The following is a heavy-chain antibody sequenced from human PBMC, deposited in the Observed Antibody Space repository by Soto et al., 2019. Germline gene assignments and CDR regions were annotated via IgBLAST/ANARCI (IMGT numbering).Heavy chain of an antibody. J-gene: IGHJ6*02. V-gene: IGHV3-33*01. CDR2: IWYDGSNK. CDR3: ARDRVETVVRDYYYYYGMDV. CDR1: GFTFSSYG. D-gene: IGHD2-15*01. Sequence: GGSLRLSCAASGFTFSSYGMHWVRQAPGKGLEWVAVIWYDGSNKYYADTVKGRFTISRDNSKNTLYLQVNSLRAEDTAVYYCARDRVETVVRDYYYYYGMDVWGQGTTVTVSS.